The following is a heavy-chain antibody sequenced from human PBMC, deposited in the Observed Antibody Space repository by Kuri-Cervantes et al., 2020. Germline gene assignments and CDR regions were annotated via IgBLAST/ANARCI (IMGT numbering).Heavy chain of an antibody. D-gene: IGHD6-13*01. J-gene: IGHJ3*02. CDR1: GGTFSSYA. Sequence: ASVKVSCKASGGTFSSYAISWVRQAPGQGLEWMGWTNPNSGGTNYAQKFQGWVTMTRNTSISTAYMELSRLRSDDTAVYYCARDVQMVASSSWGDAFDIWGQGTMVTVSS. CDR3: ARDVQMVASSSWGDAFDI. CDR2: TNPNSGGT. V-gene: IGHV1-2*04.